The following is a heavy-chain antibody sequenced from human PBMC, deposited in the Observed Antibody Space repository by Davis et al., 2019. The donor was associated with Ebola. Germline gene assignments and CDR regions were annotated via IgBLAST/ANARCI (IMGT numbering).Heavy chain of an antibody. Sequence: MPGGSLRLSCAVYGGSFSGYYWSWIRQPPGKGLEWIGETNHSGSTNYNPSLKSRVTISVDTSKNQFSLKLSSVTAADTAVYYCARGGIGAWLTCLDYWGQGTLVTVSS. D-gene: IGHD3-22*01. CDR1: GGSFSGYY. CDR2: TNHSGST. J-gene: IGHJ4*02. CDR3: ARGGIGAWLTCLDY. V-gene: IGHV4-34*01.